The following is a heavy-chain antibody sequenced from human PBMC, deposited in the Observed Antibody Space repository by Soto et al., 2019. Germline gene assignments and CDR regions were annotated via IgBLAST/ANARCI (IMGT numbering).Heavy chain of an antibody. D-gene: IGHD1-26*01. Sequence: EVQLVASGGGLVKPGGSLRLSCAASGFTFSRYGMNWLRQAPGKGLEGVASISSSTRYVYYADSVKGRYSTSRDNAKNILYLEMYALRTEDTAVYYCARDPSEGRGANRFESWGQGTLVTVAS. V-gene: IGHV3-21*06. CDR1: GFTFSRYG. CDR3: ARDPSEGRGANRFES. CDR2: ISSSTRYV. J-gene: IGHJ5*01.